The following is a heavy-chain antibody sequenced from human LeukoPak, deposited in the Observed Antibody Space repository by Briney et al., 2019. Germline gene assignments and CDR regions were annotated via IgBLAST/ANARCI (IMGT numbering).Heavy chain of an antibody. CDR3: ARDTYDSRGYHFYYMDV. J-gene: IGHJ6*03. Sequence: GGSLRLSCAVSGFTFNTYWMSWVRQAPGKGLEWVANIKEDGSEKRYGDSVRGRFTISRDNAKNSLYLRMYSLRAEDTALYFCARDTYDSRGYHFYYMDVWGKGTTVTVSS. CDR2: IKEDGSEK. CDR1: GFTFNTYW. V-gene: IGHV3-7*01. D-gene: IGHD3-22*01.